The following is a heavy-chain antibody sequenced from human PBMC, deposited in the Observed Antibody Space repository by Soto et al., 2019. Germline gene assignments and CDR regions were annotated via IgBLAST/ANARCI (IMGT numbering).Heavy chain of an antibody. J-gene: IGHJ5*02. D-gene: IGHD3-3*01. CDR3: ATTTVAEEWTNNCFDP. CDR2: VYYSGTT. Sequence: ETLSLTCSVAADSITISSYGCDRTRQSPREELEWVGSVYYSGTTYYNPSLKSRVSISIDTSKNQFSLKLSSVTAADTAVYLCATTTVAEEWTNNCFDPWGQGTLVTVSS. CDR1: ADSITISSYG. V-gene: IGHV4-39*07.